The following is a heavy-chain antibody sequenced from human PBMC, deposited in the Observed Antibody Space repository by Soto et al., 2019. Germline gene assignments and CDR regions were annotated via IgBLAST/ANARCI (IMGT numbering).Heavy chain of an antibody. D-gene: IGHD3-3*01. CDR1: GYTFTSSD. J-gene: IGHJ6*03. CDR2: MNPNSGNT. Sequence: ASVKVSCKASGYTFTSSDINWVRQATGQGLEWMGWMNPNSGNTGYAQKFQGRVTMARNTSISTAYMELSSLRSEDTAVYCCARTYYDFWSGIPYYYMDVWGKGTTVTVSS. V-gene: IGHV1-8*01. CDR3: ARTYYDFWSGIPYYYMDV.